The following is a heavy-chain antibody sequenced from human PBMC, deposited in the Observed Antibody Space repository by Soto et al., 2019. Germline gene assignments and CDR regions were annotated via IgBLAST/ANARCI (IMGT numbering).Heavy chain of an antibody. V-gene: IGHV6-1*01. CDR1: GDSVSSNSAA. CDR2: TYYRSKWYN. J-gene: IGHJ4*02. D-gene: IGHD5-12*01. CDR3: ARDRLGDGYNDY. Sequence: PSQTLSLTCAISGDSVSSNSAAWSWIRQSPSRGPEWLGRTYYRSKWYNNYAVSVKGRITINPDTSKNQFSLQLNSVTPGDTAVYYCARDRLGDGYNDYWGQGTLVTVSS.